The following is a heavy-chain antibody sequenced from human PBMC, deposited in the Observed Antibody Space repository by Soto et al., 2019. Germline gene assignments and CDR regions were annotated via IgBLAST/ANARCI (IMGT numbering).Heavy chain of an antibody. D-gene: IGHD5-12*01. Sequence: AGGSLRLSCAASGFTVSSNYMSWVRQAPGKGLEWVSVIYSGGSTYYADSVKGRFTISRDNSKNTLYLQMNSLRAEDTAVYYCGVATITVGYFDYWGQGTLVTVSS. J-gene: IGHJ4*02. CDR1: GFTVSSNY. V-gene: IGHV3-53*01. CDR3: GVATITVGYFDY. CDR2: IYSGGST.